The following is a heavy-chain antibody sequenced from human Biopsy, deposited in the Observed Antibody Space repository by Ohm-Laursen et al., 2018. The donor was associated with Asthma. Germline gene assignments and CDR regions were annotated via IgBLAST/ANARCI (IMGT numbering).Heavy chain of an antibody. CDR3: ARHDHRWDTYADF. J-gene: IGHJ4*02. CDR1: GASITSSAYY. D-gene: IGHD2-2*01. CDR2: MYYGETT. V-gene: IGHV4-39*01. Sequence: SETLSLTCTVSGASITSSAYYWGWIRQPPGKGLEWIGSMYYGETTYYSPPLKSRVTISVDTSKNQFSLFLSSVTAADTAVYYCARHDHRWDTYADFWGQGTLVTVSS.